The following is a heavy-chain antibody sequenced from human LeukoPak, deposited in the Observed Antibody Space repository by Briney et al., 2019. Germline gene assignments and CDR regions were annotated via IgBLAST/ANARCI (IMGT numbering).Heavy chain of an antibody. J-gene: IGHJ4*02. CDR3: ARDSGWNSRFGMDY. V-gene: IGHV4-39*07. D-gene: IGHD6-19*01. CDR2: IYYSGST. CDR1: GGSISSSSYY. Sequence: KPSETLSLTCTVSGGSISSSSYYWGWIRQPPGKGLEWIGSIYYSGSTNYNPSLKSRVTISVDTSKNQFSLKLSSVTAADTAVYYCARDSGWNSRFGMDYWGQGTLVTVSS.